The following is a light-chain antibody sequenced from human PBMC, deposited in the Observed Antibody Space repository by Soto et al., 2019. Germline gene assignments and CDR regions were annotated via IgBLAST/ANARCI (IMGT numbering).Light chain of an antibody. CDR3: QQYNSFPIT. V-gene: IGKV1D-12*01. J-gene: IGKJ5*01. CDR2: AAS. Sequence: DIQMTQSPSSMSASVGDRVTITCRASQGVSTWLAWYQQKPGKAPKLLIYAASSLQSGVPSRFSGSGSGIEFTLTISSLQPEDFATYFYQQYNSFPITFGQGTRLEIK. CDR1: QGVSTW.